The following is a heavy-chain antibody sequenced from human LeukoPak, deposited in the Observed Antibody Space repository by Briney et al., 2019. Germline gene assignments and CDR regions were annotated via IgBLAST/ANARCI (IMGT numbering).Heavy chain of an antibody. CDR2: ISWNSGSI. CDR3: AKDLYDSSGYYTPYYYGMDV. D-gene: IGHD3-22*01. J-gene: IGHJ6*02. CDR1: GFTFDDYA. V-gene: IGHV3-9*01. Sequence: GGSLRLSCAASGFTFDDYAMHWVRQAPGKGLEWVSGISWNSGSIGYADSVKGRFTISRDNAKNSLYLQMNSLRAEDTALYYCAKDLYDSSGYYTPYYYGMDVWGQGTTVTVSS.